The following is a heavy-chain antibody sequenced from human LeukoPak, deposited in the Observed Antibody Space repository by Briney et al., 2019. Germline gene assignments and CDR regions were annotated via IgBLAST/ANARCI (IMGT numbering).Heavy chain of an antibody. CDR3: ARDRGALDY. CDR2: INSDGRVT. CDR1: GFTFTNYW. J-gene: IGHJ4*02. Sequence: GGSLRLSCAAAGFTFTNYWMHWVRQAPGEGLVWVSRINSDGRVTRYADTVKGRFTISRDNAKNTVFLQMNSLRTEDTAVYYCARDRGALDYWGQGTLVTVSS. D-gene: IGHD1-26*01. V-gene: IGHV3-74*01.